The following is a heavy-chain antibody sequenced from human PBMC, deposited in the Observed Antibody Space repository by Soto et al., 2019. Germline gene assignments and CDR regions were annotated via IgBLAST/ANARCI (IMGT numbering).Heavy chain of an antibody. J-gene: IGHJ6*02. Sequence: ASVKVSCKASGYTFTGYYMHWVRQAPGQGLEWMGWINPNSGGTNYAQKFRGWVTMTRDTSISTAYMELSRLRSDDTAVYYCARDSRITIFGVVIFAYYGMDVWGQGTTVTVSS. CDR1: GYTFTGYY. V-gene: IGHV1-2*04. D-gene: IGHD3-3*01. CDR2: INPNSGGT. CDR3: ARDSRITIFGVVIFAYYGMDV.